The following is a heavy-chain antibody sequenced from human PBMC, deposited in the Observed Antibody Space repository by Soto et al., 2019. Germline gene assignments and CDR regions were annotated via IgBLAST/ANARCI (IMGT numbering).Heavy chain of an antibody. CDR2: ISGSGGST. CDR1: GFTFSSYA. CDR3: ATVPGYSSSHDAFDI. J-gene: IGHJ3*02. V-gene: IGHV3-23*01. D-gene: IGHD6-13*01. Sequence: EVQLLESGGGLVQPGGSLRLSCAASGFTFSSYAMSWVRQAPGKGLEWVSAISGSGGSTYYADSVKGRFTISRDNSKHTLYLQMNSLRAEDTAVYYCATVPGYSSSHDAFDIWGQGTMVTVSS.